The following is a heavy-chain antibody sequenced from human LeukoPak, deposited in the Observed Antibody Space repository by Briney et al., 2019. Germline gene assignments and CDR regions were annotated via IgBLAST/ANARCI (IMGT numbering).Heavy chain of an antibody. CDR2: ISYDGSNK. V-gene: IGHV3-30-3*01. J-gene: IGHJ4*02. CDR3: ARGPYGDYDDSYYFDY. CDR1: GFTFSSYA. D-gene: IGHD4-17*01. Sequence: GGSLRLSCAASGFTFSSYAMHWVRQAPGKGLEWVAVISYDGSNKYYADSVKGRFTISRDNSKNTLYLQMNSLRAEDTAVYYCARGPYGDYDDSYYFDYWGQGTLVTVSS.